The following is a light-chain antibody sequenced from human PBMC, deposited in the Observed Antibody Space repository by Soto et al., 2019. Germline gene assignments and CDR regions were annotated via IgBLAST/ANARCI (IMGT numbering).Light chain of an antibody. Sequence: QSALTQPRSVSGSPGQSVTFSCIGTSSDIGTYNFVSWYQQNPGKDPKLLIHDVTKRPSGVPDRFSGSKSGNTASLTISGLQSEDEVDYYWCSYAVANTLVFGGGTQLTVL. CDR3: CSYAVANTLV. CDR1: SSDIGTYNF. J-gene: IGLJ3*02. CDR2: DVT. V-gene: IGLV2-11*01.